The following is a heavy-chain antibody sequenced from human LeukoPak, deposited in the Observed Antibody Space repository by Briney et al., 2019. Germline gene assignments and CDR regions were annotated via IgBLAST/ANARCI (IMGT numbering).Heavy chain of an antibody. CDR2: ISASSDST. Sequence: HPGGSLRLSCAASGFTFSSYAMNWVRQAPGKGLEWVSYISASSDSTYYADSVKGRFTISRDNAKNSLYLQMDSLRDEDTALYYCARDVGRGDGMDVWGLGTTVTVSS. CDR1: GFTFSSYA. J-gene: IGHJ6*02. CDR3: ARDVGRGDGMDV. V-gene: IGHV3-48*02.